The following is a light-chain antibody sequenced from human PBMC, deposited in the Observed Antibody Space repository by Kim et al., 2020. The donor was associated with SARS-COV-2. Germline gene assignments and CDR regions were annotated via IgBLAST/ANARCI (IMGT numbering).Light chain of an antibody. CDR3: QQYYNIPRT. CDR2: WAS. CDR1: QSVLYSSNNKNY. V-gene: IGKV4-1*01. Sequence: RATINCKSSQSVLYSSNNKNYLAWYQQRPGQSPKLLIAWASTRESGVPDRFSGSGSGTDFTLTISSLQAEDVAVYYCQQYYNIPRTFGQGTKLEI. J-gene: IGKJ2*01.